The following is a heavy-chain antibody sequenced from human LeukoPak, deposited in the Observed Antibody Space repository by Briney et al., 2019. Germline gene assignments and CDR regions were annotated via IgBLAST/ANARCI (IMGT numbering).Heavy chain of an antibody. Sequence: GGSLRLSCAASGFTFSSYAMSWVRQAPGKGLEWVSAISGSGGSTYYADSVKGRFTISRDNSKNTLYLQMNSLRAEDTAVYYCARVHDYDFWSGYYPDYYYMDVWGKGTTVTVSS. CDR3: ARVHDYDFWSGYYPDYYYMDV. D-gene: IGHD3-3*01. CDR2: ISGSGGST. CDR1: GFTFSSYA. V-gene: IGHV3-23*01. J-gene: IGHJ6*03.